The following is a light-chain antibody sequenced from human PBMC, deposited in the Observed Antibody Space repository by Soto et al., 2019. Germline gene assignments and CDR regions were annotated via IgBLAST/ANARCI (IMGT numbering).Light chain of an antibody. J-gene: IGKJ1*01. CDR3: QQHGSSGT. Sequence: DIVLTQSLSTLSWSPRQRATLSCVASQRVSGGFLAWYQQKPGLAPRLILYDTSFRATGIPDRFSGSGSGTDFTLTISRLEPEDFAVYYCQQHGSSGTFGQGTKV. CDR1: QRVSGGF. CDR2: DTS. V-gene: IGKV3D-20*01.